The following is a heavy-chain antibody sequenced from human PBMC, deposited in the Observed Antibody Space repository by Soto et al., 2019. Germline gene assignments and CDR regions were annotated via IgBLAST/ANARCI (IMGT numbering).Heavy chain of an antibody. J-gene: IGHJ6*02. CDR3: ARRGDDFWSGYLKYYYYYGMDV. CDR2: IYYSGST. CDR1: GGSISSSSYY. Sequence: SETLSLTCTVSGGSISSSSYYWCWIRHPPGKGLEWIGSIYYSGSTYYNPSLKSRVTISVDTSKNQFSLKLSSVTAADTAVYYCARRGDDFWSGYLKYYYYYGMDVWGQGTTVTVSS. D-gene: IGHD3-3*01. V-gene: IGHV4-39*01.